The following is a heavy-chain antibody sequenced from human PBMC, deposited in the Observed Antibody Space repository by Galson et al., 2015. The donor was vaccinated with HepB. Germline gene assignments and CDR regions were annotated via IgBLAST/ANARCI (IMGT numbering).Heavy chain of an antibody. V-gene: IGHV3-53*01. CDR2: VHGNGDI. Sequence: SLRLSCAASGFAFSGYWMSWVRQAPGKGLEWASVVHGNGDIYYADSVKGRFSTSRDIRMNTLSLHMKSLRAEDTAMYYCASFGGSYIGGWGQGTLVTVSS. CDR1: GFAFSGYW. CDR3: ASFGGSYIGG. J-gene: IGHJ4*02. D-gene: IGHD3-16*01.